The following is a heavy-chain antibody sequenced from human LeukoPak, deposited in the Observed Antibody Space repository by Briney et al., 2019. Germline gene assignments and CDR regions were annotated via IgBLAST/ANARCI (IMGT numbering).Heavy chain of an antibody. V-gene: IGHV4-34*01. CDR1: GGSFSGYY. CDR2: INHSGST. CDR3: ARVYVPNYDYVWGSYRSLYNWFDP. D-gene: IGHD3-16*02. Sequence: SETLSLTCAVYGGSFSGYYWSWIRQPPGKGLEWIGEINHSGSTNYNPSLKSRVTISVDTSKNQSSLKLSSVTAADTAVYYCARVYVPNYDYVWGSYRSLYNWFDPWGQGTLVTVSS. J-gene: IGHJ5*02.